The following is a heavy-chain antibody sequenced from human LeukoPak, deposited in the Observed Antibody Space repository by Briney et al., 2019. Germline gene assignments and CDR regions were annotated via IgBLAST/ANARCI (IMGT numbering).Heavy chain of an antibody. V-gene: IGHV3-23*01. CDR1: GFTFRNSD. CDR3: AKDRSIGTYYTFDR. D-gene: IGHD1-26*01. CDR2: ISASAAMT. Sequence: TGGSLRLSCAASGFTFRNSDMHWVRQAPGKGPEWVSSISASAAMTYYADSVKGRFTVSRDNSKNTLYLQMSRLTAADTAVYYCAKDRSIGTYYTFDRWGQGTLVTVSS. J-gene: IGHJ4*02.